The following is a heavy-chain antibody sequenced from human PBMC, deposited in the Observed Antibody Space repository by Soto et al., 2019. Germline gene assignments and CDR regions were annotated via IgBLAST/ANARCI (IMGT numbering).Heavy chain of an antibody. Sequence: QVQLVESGGGVVQPGRSLRLSCAASGFTFRSYSMHWVRQAPGKGLEWVAVIWYDGGNKHYADSVKGRFTISRDNSKNTLYLQMKSLRAEDTAVYYCARVTYSSSAAPFRYYGMDVWGQGTTVTVSS. CDR2: IWYDGGNK. J-gene: IGHJ6*02. CDR1: GFTFRSYS. V-gene: IGHV3-33*01. D-gene: IGHD6-6*01. CDR3: ARVTYSSSAAPFRYYGMDV.